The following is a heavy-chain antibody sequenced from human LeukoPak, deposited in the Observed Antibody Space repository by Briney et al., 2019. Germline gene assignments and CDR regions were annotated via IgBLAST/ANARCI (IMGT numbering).Heavy chain of an antibody. CDR3: ARVQPATAIGY. D-gene: IGHD2-21*02. CDR1: GGSISSSSYY. Sequence: PSETLSLTCTVSGGSISSSSYYCGWIRQPPGKGLEWIGSIYYSGSTYYNPSLKSRVTISVDTSKNQFSLRLSSVTAADTAVYYCARVQPATAIGYWGQGTLVTVSS. V-gene: IGHV4-39*07. J-gene: IGHJ4*02. CDR2: IYYSGST.